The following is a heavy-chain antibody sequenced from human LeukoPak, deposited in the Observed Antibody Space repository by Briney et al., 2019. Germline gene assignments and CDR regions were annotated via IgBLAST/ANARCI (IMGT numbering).Heavy chain of an antibody. CDR1: GGTFSSYA. V-gene: IGHV1-69*06. CDR3: ARDFGKYCTNGVCYGTGPFDY. CDR2: IIPIFGTA. D-gene: IGHD2-8*01. Sequence: ASVKVSCKASGGTFSSYAISWVRQAPGQGLEWMGGIIPIFGTANYAQKFQGRVTITADKSTSTAYMELSSLRSEDTAVYCCARDFGKYCTNGVCYGTGPFDYWGQGALVTVSS. J-gene: IGHJ4*02.